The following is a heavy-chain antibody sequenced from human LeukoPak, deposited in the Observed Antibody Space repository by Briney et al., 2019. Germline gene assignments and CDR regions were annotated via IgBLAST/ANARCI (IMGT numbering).Heavy chain of an antibody. D-gene: IGHD3-22*01. CDR2: INPSGGST. CDR3: ARDDSSGYYYDY. CDR1: GYTFTSYY. Sequence: GASVKVSCKASGYTFTSYYMHWVRQAPGQGLEWMGIINPSGGSTSYAQKFQGRVTMTRDMSTSTVYMELSRLRSDDTAVYYCARDDSSGYYYDYWGQGTLVTVSS. J-gene: IGHJ4*02. V-gene: IGHV1-46*01.